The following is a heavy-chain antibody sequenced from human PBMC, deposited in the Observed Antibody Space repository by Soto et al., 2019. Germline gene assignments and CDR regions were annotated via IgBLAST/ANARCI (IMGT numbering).Heavy chain of an antibody. D-gene: IGHD3-10*01. V-gene: IGHV3-30-3*01. CDR2: ISYDGNTK. Sequence: QVQLVESGGGVVQPGTSLRLSCAASGFTFTHYPMHWVHQAPGEGLDWVAVISYDGNTKYYADSVKGRFTISRDTAENTLYLEMNSLRAEDTAVYYCAREVFLYHSRTYLGGNDYWGQGTLVTVSS. CDR3: AREVFLYHSRTYLGGNDY. J-gene: IGHJ4*02. CDR1: GFTFTHYP.